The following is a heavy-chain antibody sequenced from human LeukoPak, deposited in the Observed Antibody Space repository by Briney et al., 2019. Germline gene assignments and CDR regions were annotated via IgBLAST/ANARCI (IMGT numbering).Heavy chain of an antibody. D-gene: IGHD2-2*01. CDR3: VKDVEPAAATSTYYFDY. V-gene: IGHV3-64D*09. J-gene: IGHJ4*02. CDR2: ISSNGGRT. Sequence: GGSLRLSCSASGFTFSSYAMHWVRQAPGKGLEYVSAISSNGGRTYYADSVKGRFTASRDNSKNTLYLQMSSLRAEDTAVDYCVKDVEPAAATSTYYFDYWGQGTLVTVSS. CDR1: GFTFSSYA.